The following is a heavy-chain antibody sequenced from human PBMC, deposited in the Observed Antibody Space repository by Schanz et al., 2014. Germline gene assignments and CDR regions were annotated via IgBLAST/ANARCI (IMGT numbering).Heavy chain of an antibody. Sequence: VQLVESGGGLIHPGGSLRLSCAVSGFTVNTNYMTWVRQAPGKGLECVSILYIRSTYYADSVKGRFTISRDNAKSSLHLQMNSRRADDTAVYYCARDGVAATTDFEYWGQGALVTVSS. V-gene: IGHV3-66*01. CDR3: ARDGVAATTDFEY. CDR1: GFTVNTNY. J-gene: IGHJ4*02. D-gene: IGHD1-1*01. CDR2: LYIRST.